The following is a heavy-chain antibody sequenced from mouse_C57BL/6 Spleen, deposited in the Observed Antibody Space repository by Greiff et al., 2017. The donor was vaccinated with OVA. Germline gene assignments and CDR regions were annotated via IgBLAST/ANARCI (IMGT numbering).Heavy chain of an antibody. Sequence: EVMLVESGGGLVKPGGSLKLSCAASGFTFSSYAMSWVRQTPEKRLEWVATISDGGSYTYYPDNVKGRFTISRDNAKNNLYLQMSHLKSEDTAMYYCARGGYYSNSAWFAYWGQGTLVTVSA. V-gene: IGHV5-4*03. D-gene: IGHD2-5*01. J-gene: IGHJ3*01. CDR2: ISDGGSYT. CDR3: ARGGYYSNSAWFAY. CDR1: GFTFSSYA.